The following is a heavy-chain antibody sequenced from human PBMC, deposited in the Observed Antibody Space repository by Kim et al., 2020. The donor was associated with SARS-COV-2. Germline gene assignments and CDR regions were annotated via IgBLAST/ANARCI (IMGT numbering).Heavy chain of an antibody. CDR1: GGTFSSYA. J-gene: IGHJ6*02. CDR3: ARDAPRSPRYYGMDV. V-gene: IGHV1-69*04. Sequence: SVKVSCKASGGTFSSYAISWVRQAPGQGLEWMGRIIPILGIANYAQKFQGRVTITADKSTSTAYMELSSLRSEDTAVYYCARDAPRSPRYYGMDVWGQGTTVTVSS. CDR2: IIPILGIA.